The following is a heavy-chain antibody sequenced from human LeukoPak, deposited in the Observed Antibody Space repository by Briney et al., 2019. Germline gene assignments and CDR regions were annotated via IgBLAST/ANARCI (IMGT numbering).Heavy chain of an antibody. CDR3: ARDLYYDFWSGYYRP. CDR1: GYSISSGYY. J-gene: IGHJ5*02. V-gene: IGHV4-38-2*02. D-gene: IGHD3-3*01. CDR2: IYHSGST. Sequence: SETLSLTCTVPGYSISSGYYWGWIRQPPGKGLEWIGSIYHSGSTYYNPSLKSRVTISVDTSKNQFSLKLSSVTAADTAVYYCARDLYYDFWSGYYRPWGQGTLVTVSS.